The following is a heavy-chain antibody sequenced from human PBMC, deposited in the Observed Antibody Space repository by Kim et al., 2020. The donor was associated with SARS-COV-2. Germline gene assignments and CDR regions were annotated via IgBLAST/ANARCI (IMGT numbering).Heavy chain of an antibody. CDR3: AISHMGFDY. Sequence: YIPDADQVRGRLTISRDNAKNSLYLKMNSLRAEDTAIYYCAISHMGFDYWGQGTLVTVSS. V-gene: IGHV3-21*01. CDR2: YI. J-gene: IGHJ4*02.